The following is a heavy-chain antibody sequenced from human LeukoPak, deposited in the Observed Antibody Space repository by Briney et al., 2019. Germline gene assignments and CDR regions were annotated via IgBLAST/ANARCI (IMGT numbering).Heavy chain of an antibody. Sequence: SETLSLTCAVYGVSFSGYYWSWIRQPPGKGLEWIGEINHSGSTNYNPSLKSRVTISVDTSKNQFSLKLSSVTAADTAVYYCARAPTTYYDFWSGYSVNWFDPWGQGTLVTVSS. CDR3: ARAPTTYYDFWSGYSVNWFDP. D-gene: IGHD3-3*01. CDR1: GVSFSGYY. V-gene: IGHV4-34*01. J-gene: IGHJ5*02. CDR2: INHSGST.